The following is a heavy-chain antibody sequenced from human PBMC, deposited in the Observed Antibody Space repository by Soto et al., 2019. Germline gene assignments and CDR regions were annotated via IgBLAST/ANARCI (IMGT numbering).Heavy chain of an antibody. CDR1: GTSLSGLP. Sequence: ASVKVSCKVSGTSLSGLPMHWVRQAPGKGLEWVGSLDYEEGERSFAHRFQGRLTVTEDTSTNTAYMELSSLMSEDTAVYYCAAGVTTFDYWGQGTLGTVSP. V-gene: IGHV1-24*01. CDR3: AAGVTTFDY. J-gene: IGHJ4*01. CDR2: LDYEEGER. D-gene: IGHD4-17*01.